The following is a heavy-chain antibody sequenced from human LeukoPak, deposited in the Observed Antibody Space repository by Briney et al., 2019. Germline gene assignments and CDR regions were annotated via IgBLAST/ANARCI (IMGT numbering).Heavy chain of an antibody. Sequence: GGSLRLSCAASGFTVSSNYMGWVRQAPGKGLEWVSVIYSGGSTYYADSVKGRFTISRDNSKNTLYLQMNSLRAEDTAVYYCARDSSSWYYDYWGQGTLVTVSS. CDR1: GFTVSSNY. J-gene: IGHJ4*02. CDR3: ARDSSSWYYDY. CDR2: IYSGGST. D-gene: IGHD6-13*01. V-gene: IGHV3-66*01.